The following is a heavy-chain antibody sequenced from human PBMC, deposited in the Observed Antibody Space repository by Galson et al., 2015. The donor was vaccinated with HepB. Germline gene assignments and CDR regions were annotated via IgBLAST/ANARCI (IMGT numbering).Heavy chain of an antibody. CDR3: VKPARLVGTFFAY. Sequence: SLRLSCAASGFTFSSYAMHWVRQAPGKGLEYVSAISSNGGSTYYADSVKGRFTISRDNSKNTLYLQMSSLRAEDTAVYYCVKPARLVGTFFAYWGQGTLVTVSS. D-gene: IGHD1-26*01. CDR1: GFTFSSYA. V-gene: IGHV3-64D*06. CDR2: ISSNGGST. J-gene: IGHJ4*02.